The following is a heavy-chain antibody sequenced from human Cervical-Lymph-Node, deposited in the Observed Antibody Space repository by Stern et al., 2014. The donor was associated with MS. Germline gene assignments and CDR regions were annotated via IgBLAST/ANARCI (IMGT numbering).Heavy chain of an antibody. D-gene: IGHD6-19*01. CDR2: INWSGHKI. CDR3: AKDHSSGWEYFDS. J-gene: IGHJ4*02. CDR1: GFSFGDFA. V-gene: IGHV3-9*01. Sequence: QLVESGGDLVQPGRSLRLSCAASGFSFGDFAMHWVRQVPGKGLERASGINWSGHKISYADSVKGRFTISRDNAKNSLHLHMNSLTTEDTALYFCAKDHSSGWEYFDSWGQGSLVTVSS.